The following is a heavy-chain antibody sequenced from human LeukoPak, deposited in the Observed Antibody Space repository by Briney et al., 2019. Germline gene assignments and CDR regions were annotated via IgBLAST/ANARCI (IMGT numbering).Heavy chain of an antibody. Sequence: PSETLSLTCAVCVGSFIGYYWSWLRQPPARGLEWIGEINHSGSTNYNPSLKSRVTISVDTSKNQFSMKLSSVTAADTAVYYCAGILGYCSSNSCPPAREDYWGQGTLVTVSS. D-gene: IGHD2-2*01. J-gene: IGHJ4*02. CDR3: AGILGYCSSNSCPPAREDY. V-gene: IGHV4-34*01. CDR2: INHSGST. CDR1: VGSFIGYY.